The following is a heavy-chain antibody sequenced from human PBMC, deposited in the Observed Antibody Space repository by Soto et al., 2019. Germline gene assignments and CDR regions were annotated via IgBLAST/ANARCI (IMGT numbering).Heavy chain of an antibody. CDR1: GFTFSSYA. Sequence: GGSLRLSCAASGFTFSSYAMSWVRQAPGKGLEWVSAISGSGGRTYDADSVKGRFTISRDNSKNTLYLQMNSLRAEDTDVYYCAKVGHYDFWSGYYYFDYWGQGTLVTVSS. CDR3: AKVGHYDFWSGYYYFDY. J-gene: IGHJ4*02. D-gene: IGHD3-3*01. V-gene: IGHV3-23*01. CDR2: ISGSGGRT.